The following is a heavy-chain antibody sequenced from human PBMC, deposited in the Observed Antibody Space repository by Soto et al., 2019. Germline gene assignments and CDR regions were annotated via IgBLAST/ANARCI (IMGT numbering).Heavy chain of an antibody. V-gene: IGHV4-31*03. CDR2: IYYSGST. Sequence: SETLSLTCTVSGGSISSGGYYWSWIRQHPGKGLEWIGYIYYSGSTYYNPSLKSRVTISVDTSKNQFSLKLSSVTAEDTAVYYCITEPYGAMIVGLFDSWGQGTLVTVSS. CDR1: GGSISSGGYY. J-gene: IGHJ4*02. D-gene: IGHD3-22*01. CDR3: ITEPYGAMIVGLFDS.